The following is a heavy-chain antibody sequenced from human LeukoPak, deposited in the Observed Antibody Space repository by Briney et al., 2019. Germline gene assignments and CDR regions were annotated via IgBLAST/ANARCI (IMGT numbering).Heavy chain of an antibody. D-gene: IGHD6-13*01. Sequence: GRSLRLSCAASGFTFSSYAMHWVRQAPGKGLEWVAAISHDGSNKYHADSVKGRFTISRDNSKNTVYLQMNSLRAEDTAVYFCAGSPKYSSSWYGYFQHWGQGTLVTVSS. CDR2: ISHDGSNK. CDR1: GFTFSSYA. J-gene: IGHJ1*01. V-gene: IGHV3-30*01. CDR3: AGSPKYSSSWYGYFQH.